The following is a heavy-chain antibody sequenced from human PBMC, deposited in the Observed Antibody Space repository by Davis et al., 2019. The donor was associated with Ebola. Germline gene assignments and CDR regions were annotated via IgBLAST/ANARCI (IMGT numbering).Heavy chain of an antibody. V-gene: IGHV5-51*01. D-gene: IGHD6-6*01. CDR2: IYPGDSDT. J-gene: IGHJ6*02. CDR1: GYSFTSYW. CDR3: ARLSGSSSSRDYYYYGMDV. Sequence: KVSCKASGYSFTSYWIGWVRQMPGKGLEWMGIIYPGDSDTRYSPSFQGQVTISADKSISTAYLQWSSLKASDTAMYYCARLSGSSSSRDYYYYGMDVWGQGTTVTVSS.